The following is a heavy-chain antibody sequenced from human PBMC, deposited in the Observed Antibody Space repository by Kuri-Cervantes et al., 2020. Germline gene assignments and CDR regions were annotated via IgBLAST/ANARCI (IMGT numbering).Heavy chain of an antibody. CDR2: ISSSGSTI. CDR1: GFTFSDYY. Sequence: GESLKISCAASGFTFSDYYMSWIRQAPGKGLEWVSYISSSGSTIYYADSVKGRFTISRDNAKNSLYLQMNSLRAEDTAVYYCASSRKDYDILTGYYESYYFDYWGQGTLVTVSS. V-gene: IGHV3-11*04. CDR3: ASSRKDYDILTGYYESYYFDY. J-gene: IGHJ4*02. D-gene: IGHD3-9*01.